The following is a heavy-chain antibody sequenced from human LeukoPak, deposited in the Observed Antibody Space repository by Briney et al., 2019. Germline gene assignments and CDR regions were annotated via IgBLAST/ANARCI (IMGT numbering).Heavy chain of an antibody. V-gene: IGHV1-2*06. CDR1: GYTFTGYH. Sequence: ASVKVSCKASGYTFTGYHMHWVRQAPGQGLEWMGRINPNSGGTNYAQKFQGRVTMTRDTSISTAYMELSRLRSDDTAVYYCARNRWFGELGSYYFDYWGQGTLVTVSS. J-gene: IGHJ4*02. CDR3: ARNRWFGELGSYYFDY. D-gene: IGHD3-10*01. CDR2: INPNSGGT.